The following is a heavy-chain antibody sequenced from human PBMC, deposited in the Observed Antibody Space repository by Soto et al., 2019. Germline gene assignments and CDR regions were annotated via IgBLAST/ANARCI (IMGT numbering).Heavy chain of an antibody. Sequence: PSETLSLTCTVSGGSISSYYWSWIRQPAGKGMEWIGRIHTTDGTNYNPSLKSRVTMSIDTSKNQFSLKLSSVTAADTAVYYCARAYYDILTGSDAFDIWGQGTMVTVSS. CDR1: GGSISSYY. CDR3: ARAYYDILTGSDAFDI. J-gene: IGHJ3*02. D-gene: IGHD3-9*01. V-gene: IGHV4-4*07. CDR2: IHTTDGT.